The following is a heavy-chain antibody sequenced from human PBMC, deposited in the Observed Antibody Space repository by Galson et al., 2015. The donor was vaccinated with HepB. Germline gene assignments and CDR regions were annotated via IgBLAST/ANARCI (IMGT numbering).Heavy chain of an antibody. CDR2: ISAYNGNT. CDR3: ARDARYCSSTSCYAGADY. CDR1: GYTFTSYG. V-gene: IGHV1-18*04. J-gene: IGHJ4*02. Sequence: QSGAEVTKPGASVKVSCKASGYTFTSYGISWVRQAPGQGLEWMGWISAYNGNTNYAQKLQGRVTMTTDTSTSTAYMELRSLRSDDTAVYYCARDARYCSSTSCYAGADYWGQGTLVTVSS. D-gene: IGHD2-2*01.